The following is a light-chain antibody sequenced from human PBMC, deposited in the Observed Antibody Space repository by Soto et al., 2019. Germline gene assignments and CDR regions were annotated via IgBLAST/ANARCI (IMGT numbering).Light chain of an antibody. V-gene: IGKV1-27*01. Sequence: DIQMTQSPSSLSASVGDRVTTTCRASQGIANYLAWYQQKPGKVPKLLIYAASTLEPGVPSRFSGGRSGTDFTLTISSLQPEDVATFYCQKYDSLPFTFGPGTKVDIK. CDR2: AAS. CDR3: QKYDSLPFT. J-gene: IGKJ3*01. CDR1: QGIANY.